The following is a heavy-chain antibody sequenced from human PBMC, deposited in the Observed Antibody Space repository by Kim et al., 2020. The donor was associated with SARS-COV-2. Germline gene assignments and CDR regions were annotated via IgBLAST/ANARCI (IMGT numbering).Heavy chain of an antibody. V-gene: IGHV3-48*03. CDR1: GFTFSSYE. Sequence: GGSLRLSCAASGFTFSSYEMNWVRQAPGKGLEWVSYISSSGSTIYYADSVKGRFTISRDNAKNSLYLQMNSLRAEDTAVYYCARDDYVWGSYRYGSYNWFDPWGQGNLVTVSS. J-gene: IGHJ5*02. CDR2: ISSSGSTI. CDR3: ARDDYVWGSYRYGSYNWFDP. D-gene: IGHD3-16*02.